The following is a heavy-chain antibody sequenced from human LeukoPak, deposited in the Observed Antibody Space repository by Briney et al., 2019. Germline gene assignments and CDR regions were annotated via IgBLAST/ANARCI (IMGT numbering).Heavy chain of an antibody. V-gene: IGHV4-59*01. CDR2: IYDSGST. CDR1: GGSISSYY. D-gene: IGHD3-16*01. J-gene: IGHJ4*02. CDR3: ARARGNSFDY. Sequence: SETLSLTCTVSGGSISSYYWSWIRQPPGKGLEWIGDIYDSGSTNYNPSLKSRVTISVDTSKNQFSLKLSSVTAADTAVYYCARARGNSFDYWGQGTLVTVSS.